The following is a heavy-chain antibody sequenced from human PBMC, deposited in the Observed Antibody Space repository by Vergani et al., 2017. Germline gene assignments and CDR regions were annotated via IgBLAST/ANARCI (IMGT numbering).Heavy chain of an antibody. V-gene: IGHV3-21*01. CDR1: GFTFSSYS. J-gene: IGHJ4*02. CDR3: ARDGSYDSRGLVDY. D-gene: IGHD3-22*01. CDR2: ITSSSSYI. Sequence: EVQLVESGGGLVKPGGSLRLSCAASGFTFSSYSMNWVRQAPGKGLEWVSSITSSSSYIYYADSVKGRFTISRDKAKNSLYLQMNSLRAEDTAVYYCARDGSYDSRGLVDYWGQGTLVTVSS.